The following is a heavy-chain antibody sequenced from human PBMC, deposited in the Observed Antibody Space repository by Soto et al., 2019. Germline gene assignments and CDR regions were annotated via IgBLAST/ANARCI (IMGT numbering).Heavy chain of an antibody. CDR2: ISGSGGST. D-gene: IGHD3-22*01. V-gene: IGHV3-23*01. CDR1: GFTFSSYA. J-gene: IGHJ4*02. Sequence: GSLRLSCAASGFTFSSYAMSWVRQAPGKGLEWVSAISGSGGSTYYADSVKGRFTISRDNSKNTLYLQMNSLRAEDTAVYYCAKSVVSDYYDSSGYLYYWGQGTLVTVSS. CDR3: AKSVVSDYYDSSGYLYY.